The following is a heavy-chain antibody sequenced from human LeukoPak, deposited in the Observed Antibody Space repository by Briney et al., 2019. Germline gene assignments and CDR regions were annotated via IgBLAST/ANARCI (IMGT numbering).Heavy chain of an antibody. V-gene: IGHV3-7*01. CDR1: GFTFSTYW. Sequence: GGSLRLSCAASGFTFSTYWMTWVRQAPGKGLEWLANIKEDGSIKYYLDSVRGRFTISRDNAKTSVYLQMNSLRADDTAVYYCARDVWTGVAVSDYWGQGTLVTVSS. D-gene: IGHD6-19*01. CDR2: IKEDGSIK. CDR3: ARDVWTGVAVSDY. J-gene: IGHJ4*02.